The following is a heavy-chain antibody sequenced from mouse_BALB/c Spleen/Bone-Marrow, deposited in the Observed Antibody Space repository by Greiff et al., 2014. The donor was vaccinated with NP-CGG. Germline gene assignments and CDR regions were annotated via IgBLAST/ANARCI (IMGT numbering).Heavy chain of an antibody. CDR2: INPYNGGT. J-gene: IGHJ4*01. CDR1: GYSFTGYT. Sequence: VQLQQSGPELVKPGASMKISCKASGYSFTGYTMNWVKQSHGKNLEWIGLINPYNGGTRYNQKFKGKATLTVDKSSSTAYMELLSLTSEDSAVYYCARPGTYYGNCYYAMDYWGQGTSVTVSS. V-gene: IGHV1-18*01. CDR3: ARPGTYYGNCYYAMDY. D-gene: IGHD2-10*01.